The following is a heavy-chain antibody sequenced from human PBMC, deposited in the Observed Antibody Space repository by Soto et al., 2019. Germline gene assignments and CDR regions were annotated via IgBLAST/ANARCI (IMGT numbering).Heavy chain of an antibody. CDR3: ARESAGSGKNNWFDP. Sequence: PSETLSLTCAVYGGSFSTYYWSWVRQPPGKGLEWIGYIHDSGSTYYNPSLKSRVTMSLDTSRNQFFLQLNSVTAADTAVYYCARESAGSGKNNWFDPWGQGMLVTVSS. D-gene: IGHD3-10*01. J-gene: IGHJ5*02. CDR1: GGSFSTYY. V-gene: IGHV4-59*01. CDR2: IHDSGST.